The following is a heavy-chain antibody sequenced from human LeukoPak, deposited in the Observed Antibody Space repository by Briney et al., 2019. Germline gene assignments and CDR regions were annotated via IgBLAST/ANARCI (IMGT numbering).Heavy chain of an antibody. Sequence: ASVKVSCKASGYTFTSYGISWVRQAPGQGLEWMGWISAYNGNTNYAQKLQGSVTLTTDTSTSTAHMELRSLRSDDTAVYYCARASIMITFGGVIPYYFDYWGQGTLVTVPS. J-gene: IGHJ4*02. D-gene: IGHD3-16*01. CDR3: ARASIMITFGGVIPYYFDY. V-gene: IGHV1-18*01. CDR1: GYTFTSYG. CDR2: ISAYNGNT.